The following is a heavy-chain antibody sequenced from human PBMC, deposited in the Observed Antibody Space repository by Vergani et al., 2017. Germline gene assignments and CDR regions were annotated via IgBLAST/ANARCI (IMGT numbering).Heavy chain of an antibody. Sequence: EVQLLESGGGLVQPGGSLRLSCAASGFTFSSCAMSWVRQAPGKGLEWVSAISGSGGSTYYADSVKGRFTISRDNSKNTLYLQMKSLRPEDTAVYYCAKEGGGYCSGGTCYPEYWGQGTLVIVSS. J-gene: IGHJ4*02. D-gene: IGHD2-15*01. CDR1: GFTFSSCA. CDR3: AKEGGGYCSGGTCYPEY. CDR2: ISGSGGST. V-gene: IGHV3-23*01.